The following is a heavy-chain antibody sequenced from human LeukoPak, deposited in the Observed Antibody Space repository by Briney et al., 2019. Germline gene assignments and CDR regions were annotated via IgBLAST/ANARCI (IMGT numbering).Heavy chain of an antibody. Sequence: GGSLRLSCAASGFKFTTYYMTWIRQAPGKGLEWLSYISGSGTTIDYADSVKGRFTISRDNAKTSLYLQMNNLTAEDTAVYCCVRLVRGTTFDPWGQGALVAVSS. CDR1: GFKFTTYY. CDR3: VRLVRGTTFDP. CDR2: ISGSGTTI. D-gene: IGHD3-10*01. J-gene: IGHJ5*02. V-gene: IGHV3-11*01.